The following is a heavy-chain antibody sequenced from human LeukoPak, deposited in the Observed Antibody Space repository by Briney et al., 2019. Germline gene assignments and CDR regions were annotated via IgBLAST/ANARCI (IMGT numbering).Heavy chain of an antibody. J-gene: IGHJ4*02. CDR3: ARDLVVQLWFSY. Sequence: GGSLRLSCAASGFTVGSNYMSWVRQAPGKGLEWVSVIYSGGSTYYADSVKGRFTISRDNSKNTLYLQMNSLRAEDTAVYYCARDLVVQLWFSYWGQGTLVTVSS. V-gene: IGHV3-66*01. D-gene: IGHD5-18*01. CDR2: IYSGGST. CDR1: GFTVGSNY.